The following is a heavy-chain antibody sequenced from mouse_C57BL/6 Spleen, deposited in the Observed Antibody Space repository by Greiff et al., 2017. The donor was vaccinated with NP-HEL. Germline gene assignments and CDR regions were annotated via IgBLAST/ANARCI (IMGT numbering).Heavy chain of an antibody. J-gene: IGHJ1*03. CDR3: TTDSNYPDWYFDV. Sequence: VQLQQSGAELVRPGASVKLSCTASGFNIKYYYMHWVKQRPEQGLEWIGRIDPEDGDTEYAPKFQGKATMTADTSSNTAYLQLSSLTSEDTAVYYCTTDSNYPDWYFDVWGTGTTVTVSS. D-gene: IGHD2-5*01. V-gene: IGHV14-1*01. CDR2: IDPEDGDT. CDR1: GFNIKYYY.